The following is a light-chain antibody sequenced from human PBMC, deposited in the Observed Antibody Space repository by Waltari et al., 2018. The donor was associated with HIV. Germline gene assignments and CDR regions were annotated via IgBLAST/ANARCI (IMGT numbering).Light chain of an antibody. CDR3: ETWDSNTRV. J-gene: IGLJ2*01. Sequence: QPVLTQSSSASASLGSSVRLTCTLTSGHNCYIIAWHQQQAGRAPRLLMKLEHSGTSTGCSGVPDRFSGSNSGAGCYLTISNLQSDDEADYYCETWDSNTRVFGGGTKLTVL. CDR2: LEHSGTS. V-gene: IGLV4-60*03. CDR1: SGHNCYI.